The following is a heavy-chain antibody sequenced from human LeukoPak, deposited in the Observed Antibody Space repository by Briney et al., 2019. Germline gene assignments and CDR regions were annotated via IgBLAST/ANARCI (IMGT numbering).Heavy chain of an antibody. D-gene: IGHD2-2*01. CDR3: AREIVVVPDAMGFDP. CDR1: GYTFTTYY. Sequence: GASVKVSCKASGYTFTTYYIHWVRPAPGQGLEWMGVINPSGGSTSFAQKFQARLTMTRDTSTSTVYMELSGLRSEDTAVYYCAREIVVVPDAMGFDPWGQGTQVIVSS. CDR2: INPSGGST. V-gene: IGHV1-46*01. J-gene: IGHJ5*02.